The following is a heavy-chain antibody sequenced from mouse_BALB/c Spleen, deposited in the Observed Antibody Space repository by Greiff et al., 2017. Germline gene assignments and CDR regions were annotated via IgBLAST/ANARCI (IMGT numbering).Heavy chain of an antibody. D-gene: IGHD1-1*02. CDR1: GYSITSGYY. CDR2: ISYDGSN. J-gene: IGHJ3*01. Sequence: EVHLVESGPGLVKPSQSLSLTCSVTGYSITSGYYWNWIRQFPGNKLEWMGYISYDGSNNYNPSLKNRISITRDTSKNQFFLKLNSVTTEDTATYYCARDKGSYRFAYWGQGTLVTVSA. V-gene: IGHV3-6*02. CDR3: ARDKGSYRFAY.